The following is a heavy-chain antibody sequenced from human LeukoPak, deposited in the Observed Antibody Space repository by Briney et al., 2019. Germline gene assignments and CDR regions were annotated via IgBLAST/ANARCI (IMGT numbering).Heavy chain of an antibody. CDR3: AREGDSNSVGWFDP. J-gene: IGHJ5*02. D-gene: IGHD6-13*01. V-gene: IGHV3-48*01. Sequence: GGSLRLSCVASGFSFGSYSINWVRQAPGKGLEWVSYISPSSSSIYFADSVKGRFTISRDNAQNSLYLQMNSLRAEDTAVYYCAREGDSNSVGWFDPWGQGTLVTVSS. CDR1: GFSFGSYS. CDR2: ISPSSSSI.